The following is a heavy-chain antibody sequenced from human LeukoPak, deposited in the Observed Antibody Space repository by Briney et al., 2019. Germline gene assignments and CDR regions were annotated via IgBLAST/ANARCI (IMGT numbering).Heavy chain of an antibody. V-gene: IGHV1-18*01. CDR3: ARVVPAAIVYYYYMDV. J-gene: IGHJ6*03. CDR1: GYTFTSYG. D-gene: IGHD2-2*01. Sequence: ASVKVSCKASGYTFTSYGISWVRQAPGQGLEWMGWISAYNGNTNYAQKLQGRVTMTTDTSTSTAYMELRSLRSDDTAVYYCARVVPAAIVYYYYMDVWGKGTTVTVSS. CDR2: ISAYNGNT.